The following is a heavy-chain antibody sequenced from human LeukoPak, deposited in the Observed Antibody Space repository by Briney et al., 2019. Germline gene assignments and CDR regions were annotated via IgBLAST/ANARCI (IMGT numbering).Heavy chain of an antibody. D-gene: IGHD6-13*01. Sequence: PSETLSLTCIVSGGSISSYYWSWIRQPPGKGLEWIGYIYYSGSTNYNPSLKSRVTISVDTSKNQFSLKLSSVTAADTAVYYCASTLYSSTRVDAFDIWGQGTMVTVSS. CDR3: ASTLYSSTRVDAFDI. J-gene: IGHJ3*02. CDR1: GGSISSYY. V-gene: IGHV4-59*12. CDR2: IYYSGST.